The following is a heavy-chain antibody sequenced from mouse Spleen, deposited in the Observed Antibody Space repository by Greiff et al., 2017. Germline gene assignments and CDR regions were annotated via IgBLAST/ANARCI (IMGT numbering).Heavy chain of an antibody. D-gene: IGHD2-4*01. CDR2: INPYNGGT. V-gene: IGHV1-19*01. Sequence: VQLQQSGPVLVKPGASVKMSCKASGYTFTDYYMNWVKQSHGKSLEWIGVINPYNGGTSYNQKFKGKATLTVDKSSSTAYMELNSLTSEDSAVYYCARGGDYDRRDAMDYWGQGTSVTVSS. CDR1: GYTFTDYY. J-gene: IGHJ4*01. CDR3: ARGGDYDRRDAMDY.